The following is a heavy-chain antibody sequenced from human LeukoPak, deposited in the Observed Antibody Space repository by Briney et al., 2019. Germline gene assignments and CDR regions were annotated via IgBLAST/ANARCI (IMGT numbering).Heavy chain of an antibody. Sequence: GGSLRLSCAASGFTFSSYWMHWVRHAPGKGLVWVSRINSDGSSTSYADSVKGRFTISRDNAKNTLYLQMNSLRAEDTAVYYCARDTGGWYGFDYWGQGTLVTVSS. CDR3: ARDTGGWYGFDY. CDR1: GFTFSSYW. D-gene: IGHD6-19*01. J-gene: IGHJ4*02. CDR2: INSDGSST. V-gene: IGHV3-74*01.